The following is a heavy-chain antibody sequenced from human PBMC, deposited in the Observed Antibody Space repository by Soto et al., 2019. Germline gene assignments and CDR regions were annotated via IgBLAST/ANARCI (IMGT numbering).Heavy chain of an antibody. CDR3: ARSRYSYGYGGGAFDI. CDR1: GYTFTSYY. CDR2: INPSGGST. D-gene: IGHD5-18*01. Sequence: QVQLVQSGAEVKKPGASVKVSCKASGYTFTSYYMHWVRQAPGQGLEWMGIINPSGGSTSYAQKFQGRVTMTRDTSTSTVYMELSSLRSEETAVYYCARSRYSYGYGGGAFDIWGQGTMVTVSS. J-gene: IGHJ3*02. V-gene: IGHV1-46*01.